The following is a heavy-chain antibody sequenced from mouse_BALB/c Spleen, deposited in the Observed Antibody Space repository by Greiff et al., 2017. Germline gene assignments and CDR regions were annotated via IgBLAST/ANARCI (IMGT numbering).Heavy chain of an antibody. CDR1: GYTFTDYE. CDR2: IDPETGGT. CDR3: TRRTAPLYYAMDY. Sequence: QVQLKQSGAELVRPGASVTLSCKASGYTFTDYEMHWVKQTPVHGLEWIGAIDPETGGTAYNQKFKGKATLTADKSSSTAYMELRSLTSEDSAVYYCTRRTAPLYYAMDYWGQGTSVTVSS. J-gene: IGHJ4*01. V-gene: IGHV1-15*01. D-gene: IGHD1-2*01.